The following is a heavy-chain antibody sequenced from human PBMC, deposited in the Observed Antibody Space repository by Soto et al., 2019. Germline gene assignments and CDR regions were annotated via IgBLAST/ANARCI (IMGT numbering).Heavy chain of an antibody. V-gene: IGHV1-8*01. Sequence: ASVKVSCKASGYTFTSYDINWVRQATGQGLEWMGWMNPNSGNTGYAQKFQGRVTMTRNTSISTAYMELSSLRSEDTAVYYCARWYCSSTSCYYYYYYMDVWGKGTTVTVSS. J-gene: IGHJ6*03. D-gene: IGHD2-2*01. CDR3: ARWYCSSTSCYYYYYYMDV. CDR1: GYTFTSYD. CDR2: MNPNSGNT.